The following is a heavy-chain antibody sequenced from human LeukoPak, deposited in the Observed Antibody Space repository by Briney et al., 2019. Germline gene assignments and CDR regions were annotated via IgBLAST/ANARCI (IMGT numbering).Heavy chain of an antibody. J-gene: IGHJ4*02. Sequence: GGSLRLSCAASGFSVSNTYMHWVRQAPGKGLEWEAFISSDGSIQYHADSVKGRFTISRDNSKNTVYLQMNSLRAEDTAVYYCARDGPHHDFDYWGQGALVTVSS. V-gene: IGHV3-33*08. CDR1: GFSVSNTY. CDR3: ARDGPHHDFDY. CDR2: ISSDGSIQ.